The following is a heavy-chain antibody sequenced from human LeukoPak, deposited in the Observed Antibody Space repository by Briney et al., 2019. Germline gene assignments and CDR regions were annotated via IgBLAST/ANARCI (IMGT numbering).Heavy chain of an antibody. CDR3: AKGASIAAAGIFDY. D-gene: IGHD6-13*01. J-gene: IGHJ4*02. CDR1: GFIFSSYG. Sequence: GGSLRLSCAASGFIFSSYGMNWVRQAPGKGLEWVSAISGSGGSTYYADSVKGRFTISRDNSKNTLYLQMNSLRAEDTAVYYCAKGASIAAAGIFDYWGQGTLVTVSS. V-gene: IGHV3-23*01. CDR2: ISGSGGST.